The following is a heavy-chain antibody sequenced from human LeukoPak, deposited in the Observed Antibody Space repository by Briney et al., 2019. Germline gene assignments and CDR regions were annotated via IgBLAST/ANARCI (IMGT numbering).Heavy chain of an antibody. J-gene: IGHJ4*02. V-gene: IGHV3-30*18. Sequence: GGSLRLSCAASGFTFSSYGMHWVRQAPGKGLEWVAVISYDGSNKYYADSVKGRFTISRDNSKNTLYLQMNSLRAEGTAVYYCANAPPYYYDSSGFHVGDYWGQGTLVTVSS. CDR3: ANAPPYYYDSSGFHVGDY. CDR2: ISYDGSNK. D-gene: IGHD3-22*01. CDR1: GFTFSSYG.